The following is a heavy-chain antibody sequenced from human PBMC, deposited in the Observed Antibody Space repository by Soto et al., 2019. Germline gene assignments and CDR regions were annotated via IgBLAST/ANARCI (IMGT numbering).Heavy chain of an antibody. V-gene: IGHV3-11*01. D-gene: IGHD2-15*01. Sequence: GGSLRLSCAASGFTFSDYYMSWIRQAPGKGLEWVSYISSSGSTIYYADSVKGRFTISRDNAKNSLYLQMNSLRAEDTAGNYCAGRPPLVVVAATREVVRGYYYYYMDVWGKGTTVTVSS. CDR2: ISSSGSTI. CDR1: GFTFSDYY. CDR3: AGRPPLVVVAATREVVRGYYYYYMDV. J-gene: IGHJ6*03.